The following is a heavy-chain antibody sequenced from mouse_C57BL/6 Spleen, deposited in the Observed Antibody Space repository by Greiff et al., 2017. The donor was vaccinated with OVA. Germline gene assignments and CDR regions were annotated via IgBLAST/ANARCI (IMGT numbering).Heavy chain of an antibody. D-gene: IGHD1-1*01. J-gene: IGHJ1*03. CDR2: IDPSDSYT. CDR1: GYTFTSYW. Sequence: QVQLQQPGAELVMPGASVKLSCKASGYTFTSYWMHWVKQRPGQGLEWIGEIDPSDSYTNYNQKFPVNSPFTVSPSSRPAYMQLSSLTSEDSAVYYCAKGDDYGSSYWYFDVWGTGTTVTVSS. V-gene: IGHV1-69*01. CDR3: AKGDDYGSSYWYFDV.